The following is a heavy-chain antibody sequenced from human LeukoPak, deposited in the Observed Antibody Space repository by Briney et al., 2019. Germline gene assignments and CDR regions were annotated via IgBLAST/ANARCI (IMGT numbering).Heavy chain of an antibody. D-gene: IGHD6-19*01. V-gene: IGHV3-7*03. CDR2: INHNGNVN. CDR3: AKHLAYSSGWYYFDY. J-gene: IGHJ4*02. CDR1: GFTFSSYW. Sequence: PGGSPRLSCAASGFTFSSYWMNWARQAPGKGLEWVASINHNGNVNYYVDSVKGRFTISRDNAKNSLYLQMSNLRAEDTAVYYCAKHLAYSSGWYYFDYWGQGTLVTVSS.